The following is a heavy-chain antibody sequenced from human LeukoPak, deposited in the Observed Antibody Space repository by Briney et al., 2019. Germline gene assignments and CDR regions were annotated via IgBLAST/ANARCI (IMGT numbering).Heavy chain of an antibody. CDR1: GFTFSSYA. D-gene: IGHD3-10*01. CDR2: ISGSGGST. Sequence: PGGSLRLSCAASGFTFSSYAMSWVRQAPGKGLEWVSAISGSGGSTYYADSVKGRFTISRDNSKNTLYLQMNSLRAEDTAVYYCAKGDYGSGSFNSYYYYYMDVWGKGTTVTVSS. J-gene: IGHJ6*03. CDR3: AKGDYGSGSFNSYYYYYMDV. V-gene: IGHV3-23*01.